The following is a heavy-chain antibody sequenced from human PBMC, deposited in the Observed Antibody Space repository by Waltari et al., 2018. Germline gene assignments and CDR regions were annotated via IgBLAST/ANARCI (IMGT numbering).Heavy chain of an antibody. D-gene: IGHD2-2*01. Sequence: QVQLVESGGGVVQPGRSLRLSCAASGFTFSSYGMHWVRRAPGQGLEWVAVIWYDGSNKYYADSVKGRFTISRDNSKNTLYLQMNSLRAEDTAVYYCAREGHLSGYCSSTSCQEGYYYYGMDVWGQGTTVTVSS. CDR1: GFTFSSYG. V-gene: IGHV3-33*01. CDR3: AREGHLSGYCSSTSCQEGYYYYGMDV. CDR2: IWYDGSNK. J-gene: IGHJ6*02.